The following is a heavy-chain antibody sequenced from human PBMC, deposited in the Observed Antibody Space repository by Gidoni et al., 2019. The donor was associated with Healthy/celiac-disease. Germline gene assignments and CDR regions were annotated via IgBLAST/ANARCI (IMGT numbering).Heavy chain of an antibody. J-gene: IGHJ4*02. V-gene: IGHV3-30-3*01. CDR1: GFTFSTYA. CDR2: ISYDGSNK. D-gene: IGHD6-13*01. CDR3: ARDRYSSSGPYY. Sequence: QVQLVESGGGVVQPGTSLRLSCAASGFTFSTYAMHWVRQAPGKGLEWVTVISYDGSNKYYADSVKGRFTISRDNSKNTLYLQMNSLRAEDTAVYYCARDRYSSSGPYYWGQGTLVTVSS.